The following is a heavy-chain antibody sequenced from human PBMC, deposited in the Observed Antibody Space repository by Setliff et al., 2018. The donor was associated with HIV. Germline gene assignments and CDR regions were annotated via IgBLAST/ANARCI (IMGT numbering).Heavy chain of an antibody. CDR1: GYTFSSYS. CDR2: IYSYNGDT. D-gene: IGHD6-6*01. J-gene: IGHJ5*01. CDR3: ARDPRTDSSYAWFDS. V-gene: IGHV1-18*01. Sequence: ASVKVSCKASGYTFSSYSISWVRQAPGQGLEWMGWIYSYNGDTNYAQKLQGRVTMTTDTSTRTVYLELRSLRADDTALYFCARDPRTDSSYAWFDSWGQGTLVTVSS.